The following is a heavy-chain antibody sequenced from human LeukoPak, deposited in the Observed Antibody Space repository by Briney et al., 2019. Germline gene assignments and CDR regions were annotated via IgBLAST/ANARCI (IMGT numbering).Heavy chain of an antibody. Sequence: PGGSLRLSYVASGFTFNYYAMIWLRQAPGERLEWVSTIGGSGSGPSYADSVRGRFSISRDNSNNMVYLQMHSLRAEDTAVYYCSRVNYGGNSGYHFDYWGQGTLVTVSS. V-gene: IGHV3-23*01. CDR3: SRVNYGGNSGYHFDY. CDR2: IGGSGSGP. CDR1: GFTFNYYA. D-gene: IGHD4-23*01. J-gene: IGHJ4*02.